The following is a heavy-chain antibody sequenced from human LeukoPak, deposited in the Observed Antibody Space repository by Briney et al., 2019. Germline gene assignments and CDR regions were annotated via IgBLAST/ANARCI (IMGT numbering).Heavy chain of an antibody. Sequence: GRSLRLSCAASGFSFSSYGMHWVRQAPGKGLEWVANIKQDGSEKYYVDSVKGRFTISRDNAKNSLYLQMNSLRAEDTAVYYCARDNYLFGGYYYYYGMDVWGQGTTVTVSS. J-gene: IGHJ6*02. CDR3: ARDNYLFGGYYYYYGMDV. CDR2: IKQDGSEK. D-gene: IGHD3-16*01. CDR1: GFSFSSYG. V-gene: IGHV3-7*01.